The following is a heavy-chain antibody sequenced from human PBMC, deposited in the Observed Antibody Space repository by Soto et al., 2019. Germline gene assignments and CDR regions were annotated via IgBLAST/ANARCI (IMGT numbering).Heavy chain of an antibody. J-gene: IGHJ6*02. V-gene: IGHV3-53*01. D-gene: IGHD5-18*01. CDR3: ARTALVDTAMTYYYYYGMDV. CDR1: GFTVSSNY. CDR2: IYSGGST. Sequence: EVQLVESGGGLIQPGGSLRLSCAASGFTVSSNYMSWVRQAPGKGLEWVSVIYSGGSTYYADSVKGRFTISRDNSKNTLYLQMNSLRAEDTAVYYCARTALVDTAMTYYYYYGMDVWGQGTMVTVSS.